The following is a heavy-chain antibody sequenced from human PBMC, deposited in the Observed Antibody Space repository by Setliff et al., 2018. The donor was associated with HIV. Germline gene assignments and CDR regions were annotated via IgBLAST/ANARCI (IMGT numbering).Heavy chain of an antibody. D-gene: IGHD2-15*01. CDR2: IIPIFNTA. CDR3: ARGSGGYCSGGSCYFGFGLAL. J-gene: IGHJ6*02. Sequence: ASVKVSCKASGGTFSSYSITRVRQAPGQGLEWMGGIIPIFNTANYAQKFQGRVTITADESTSTAYMELSSLGSEDTAVYYCARGSGGYCSGGSCYFGFGLALWGQGTTVTVSS. V-gene: IGHV1-69*13. CDR1: GGTFSSYS.